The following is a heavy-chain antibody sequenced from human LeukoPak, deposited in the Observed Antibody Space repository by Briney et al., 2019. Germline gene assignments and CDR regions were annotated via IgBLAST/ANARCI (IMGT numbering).Heavy chain of an antibody. Sequence: PSETLSLTCTVSGVSMNYYFWNWIRQPAGEGLQWIGRIHSSGTTNYNPSLKSRVTMSIDMSKNQFSLRLTSVTAADTAVYYCARHPVSRFLSHRPKNWFDPWGQGTLVTVSS. CDR1: GVSMNYYF. CDR2: IHSSGTT. J-gene: IGHJ5*02. CDR3: ARHPVSRFLSHRPKNWFDP. V-gene: IGHV4-4*07. D-gene: IGHD1-14*01.